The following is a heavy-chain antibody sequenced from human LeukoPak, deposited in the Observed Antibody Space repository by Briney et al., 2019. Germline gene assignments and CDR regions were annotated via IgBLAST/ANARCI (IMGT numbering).Heavy chain of an antibody. D-gene: IGHD6-13*01. CDR3: ARLPRWYFFDY. CDR1: GGSISSYY. V-gene: IGHV4-59*08. CDR2: IYYSGST. Sequence: SETLSLTCTVSGGSISSYYWSWIRQPPGKGLEWIGYIYYSGSTNYNPYLKSRVTITVGTSKNQFLLKLSSVTAADTAVYYCARLPRWYFFDYWGQGTLVTVSS. J-gene: IGHJ4*02.